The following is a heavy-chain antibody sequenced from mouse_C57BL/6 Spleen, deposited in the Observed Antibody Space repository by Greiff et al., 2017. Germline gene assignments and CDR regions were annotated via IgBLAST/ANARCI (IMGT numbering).Heavy chain of an antibody. D-gene: IGHD1-1*01. V-gene: IGHV1-15*01. CDR1: GYTFTDYE. J-gene: IGHJ1*03. CDR2: IDPETGGT. Sequence: VKLVESGAELVRPGASVTLSCKASGYTFTDYEMHWVKQTPVHGLEWIGAIDPETGGTAYNQKFKGKAILTADKSSSTAYMELRSLTSEDSAVYYCTRSITTVANWYFDVWGTGTTVTVSS. CDR3: TRSITTVANWYFDV.